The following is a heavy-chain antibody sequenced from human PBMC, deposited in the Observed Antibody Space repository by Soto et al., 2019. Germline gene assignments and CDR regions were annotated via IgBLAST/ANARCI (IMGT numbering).Heavy chain of an antibody. Sequence: QVQLVQSGAEVKKPGASVKVSCKASGYTFTSYGISWVRQAPGQGLEWMGWISAYNGNTNDPQTLQGRVTMTTATSTSTASMQLRSLRSEDTAVYYCASDLAVALIDYWGQGTLVTVSS. CDR3: ASDLAVALIDY. V-gene: IGHV1-18*01. D-gene: IGHD6-19*01. CDR1: GYTFTSYG. J-gene: IGHJ4*02. CDR2: ISAYNGNT.